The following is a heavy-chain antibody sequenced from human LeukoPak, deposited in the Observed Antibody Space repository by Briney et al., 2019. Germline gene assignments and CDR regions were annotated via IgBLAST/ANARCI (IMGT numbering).Heavy chain of an antibody. D-gene: IGHD6-19*01. V-gene: IGHV4-34*01. CDR3: ARGGGRSIAVAANDY. J-gene: IGHJ4*02. CDR1: AGSFSGYY. CDR2: INHSGST. Sequence: SETLSLTCAVYAGSFSGYYWSWIRQPPGKGLEWIGEINHSGSTNYNPSLKSRVTISVDTSKNQFSLKLSSVTAADTAVYYCARGGGRSIAVAANDYWGQGTLVTVSS.